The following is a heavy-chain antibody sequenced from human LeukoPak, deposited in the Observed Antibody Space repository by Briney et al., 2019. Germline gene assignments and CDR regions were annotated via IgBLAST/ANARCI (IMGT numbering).Heavy chain of an antibody. CDR1: GGSFSGYY. V-gene: IGHV4-34*01. D-gene: IGHD3-22*01. J-gene: IGHJ4*02. Sequence: PSETLSLTCAVYGGSFSGYYWSWIRQPPVKGLEWIGEINHSGSTNYNPSLKSRVTISVDTSKNQFSLKLSSVTAADTAVYYCARGPPLDSSVFYFDYWGQGTLVTVSS. CDR3: ARGPPLDSSVFYFDY. CDR2: INHSGST.